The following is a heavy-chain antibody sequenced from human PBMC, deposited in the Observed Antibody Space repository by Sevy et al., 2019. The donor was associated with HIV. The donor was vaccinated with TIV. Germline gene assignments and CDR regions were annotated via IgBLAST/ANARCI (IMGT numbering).Heavy chain of an antibody. CDR1: GYTLTELS. CDR3: ATTGGVVPAAMHYYYYYGMDV. Sequence: ASVKVSCKVSGYTLTELSMHWVRQAPGKGLEWMGGFDPEDGETIYAQKLQGRVTMTEDTSTDTAYMELSSLRSEDTAVYYCATTGGVVPAAMHYYYYYGMDVWGQGTTVTVSS. V-gene: IGHV1-24*01. J-gene: IGHJ6*02. CDR2: FDPEDGET. D-gene: IGHD2-2*01.